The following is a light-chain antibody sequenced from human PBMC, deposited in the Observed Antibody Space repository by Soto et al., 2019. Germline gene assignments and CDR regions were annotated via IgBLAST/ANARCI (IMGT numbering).Light chain of an antibody. CDR2: DVS. Sequence: QSALTQPASVSGSPGQSIAIFCTGTSSDVGGYTYVSWYQQHPGKAPKLIIYDVSNRPSGVSNRFSGSKSGNTASLTISGLQAEDEADYYCSSYTTSSTLYVFGSGTKVTV. V-gene: IGLV2-14*03. CDR1: SSDVGGYTY. J-gene: IGLJ1*01. CDR3: SSYTTSSTLYV.